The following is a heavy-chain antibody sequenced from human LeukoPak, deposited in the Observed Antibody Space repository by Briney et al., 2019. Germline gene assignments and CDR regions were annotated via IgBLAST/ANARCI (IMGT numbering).Heavy chain of an antibody. Sequence: SVKVSCKASGGVFTTYAVSWVRQAPGQGLEWMGSIIPFLGTTNYAQKFQGRVTMTEDTSTDTAYMELSSLRSEDTAVYYCATVGSGSGSYYGSDYWGQGTLVTVSS. CDR2: IIPFLGTT. CDR3: ATVGSGSGSYYGSDY. V-gene: IGHV1-69*04. J-gene: IGHJ4*02. D-gene: IGHD3-10*01. CDR1: GGVFTTYA.